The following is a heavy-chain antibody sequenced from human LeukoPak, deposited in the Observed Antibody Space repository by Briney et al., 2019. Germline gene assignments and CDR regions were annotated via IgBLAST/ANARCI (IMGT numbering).Heavy chain of an antibody. CDR2: INWNGGST. CDR1: GFTFDDYG. V-gene: IGHV3-20*04. CDR3: ARDEFEVVGSGSYYEF. J-gene: IGHJ4*02. D-gene: IGHD3-10*01. Sequence: GGSLRLSCAASGFTFDDYGMSWVRQAPGKGLEWVSGINWNGGSTGYADSVKGRFTIARDIAKNSLYLQMNSLRAEDTAVYYCARDEFEVVGSGSYYEFWGQGTLVTVSS.